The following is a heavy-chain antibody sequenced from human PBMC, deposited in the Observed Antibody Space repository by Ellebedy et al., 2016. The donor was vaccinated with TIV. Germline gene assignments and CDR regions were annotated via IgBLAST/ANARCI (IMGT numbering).Heavy chain of an antibody. CDR3: ARGDNGSRSTFAY. V-gene: IGHV1-18*04. D-gene: IGHD1-1*01. J-gene: IGHJ4*02. CDR2: ISGFNGQT. Sequence: AASVKVSCKAVGYTFSNSGVNWVRQAPGQGPEWMGWISGFNGQTNYAQKFQGRVTMTTDTSTSTVYMELRRLRSDDTAVYYCARGDNGSRSTFAYWGQGTLVTVSS. CDR1: GYTFSNSG.